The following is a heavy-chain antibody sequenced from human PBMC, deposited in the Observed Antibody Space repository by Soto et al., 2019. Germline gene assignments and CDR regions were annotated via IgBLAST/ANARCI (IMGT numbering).Heavy chain of an antibody. Sequence: GSGPKLVNHTETYTLNSTVTGFSLNKARLGVSWMRQPPGKALEWLAHMLWNDENSYSTSQKNRLTITKDTSKNQVVLTMTNMDPVDTATYYCARTTLAAGTWSPASDYDYGMDVWGQGTTVTVSS. CDR3: ARTTLAAGTWSPASDYDYGMDV. J-gene: IGHJ6*02. V-gene: IGHV2-26*01. D-gene: IGHD6-13*01. CDR2: MLWNDEN. CDR1: GFSLNKARLG.